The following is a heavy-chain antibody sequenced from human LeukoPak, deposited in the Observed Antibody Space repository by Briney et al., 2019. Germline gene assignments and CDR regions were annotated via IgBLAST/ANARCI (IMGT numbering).Heavy chain of an antibody. J-gene: IGHJ4*02. CDR1: GYTFTGYY. V-gene: IGHV1-2*02. CDR3: AREGYYDSSGYSPLDY. D-gene: IGHD3-22*01. Sequence: ASVRVSCKASGYTFTGYYMHWVRQAPGQGLEWMGWINPNSGGTNYAQKFQGRVTMTRDTSISTAYMELSRLRSDDTAVYYCAREGYYDSSGYSPLDYWGQGTLVTVSS. CDR2: INPNSGGT.